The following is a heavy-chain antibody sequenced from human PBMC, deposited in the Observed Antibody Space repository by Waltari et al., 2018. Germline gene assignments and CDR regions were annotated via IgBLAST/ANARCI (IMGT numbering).Heavy chain of an antibody. CDR2: IKPDGSQQ. J-gene: IGHJ4*02. V-gene: IGHV3-7*03. Sequence: EVQLVDSGGGLVQPGGSLRLSCAASGFPFSSNWMSWVRQDPGRGLEWLANIKPDGSQQYYVDSVRGRFSISRDNAKNSLYLQLNSLRAEDTAIYYCARDFNWGWDFWGQGTLVTVSS. D-gene: IGHD7-27*01. CDR1: GFPFSSNW. CDR3: ARDFNWGWDF.